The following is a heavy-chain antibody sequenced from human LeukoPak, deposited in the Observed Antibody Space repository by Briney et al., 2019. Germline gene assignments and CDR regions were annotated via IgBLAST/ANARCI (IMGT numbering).Heavy chain of an antibody. J-gene: IGHJ4*02. CDR2: INPKSGGT. V-gene: IGHV1-2*02. Sequence: ASVKVSCKASGYTFTDYLIHWVRQAPGQGLEYMGWINPKSGGTEYAQKFLGRVTMTRDTSTSTASMELSRLRSDDTAVYLCARDLSTSSTWELDYWGQGTLATVSS. D-gene: IGHD2/OR15-2a*01. CDR1: GYTFTDYL. CDR3: ARDLSTSSTWELDY.